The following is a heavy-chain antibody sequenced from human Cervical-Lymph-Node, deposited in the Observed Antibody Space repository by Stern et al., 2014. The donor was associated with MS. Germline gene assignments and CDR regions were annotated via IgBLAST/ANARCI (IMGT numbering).Heavy chain of an antibody. CDR2: LVDTVSP. V-gene: IGHV4-39*01. CDR3: TRHDTMGAPSDY. Sequence: QVQLQESGPGLVKPSETLSLSCSVSGASLGSTSSYWGWVRPPPGKGLEXIGSLVDTVSPYYNPSLKGRVTLSVDMSKNQSSLRLNSGAAADTAVYYGTRHDTMGAPSDYWGQGTLVTVSS. D-gene: IGHD1-26*01. CDR1: GASLGSTSSY. J-gene: IGHJ4*02.